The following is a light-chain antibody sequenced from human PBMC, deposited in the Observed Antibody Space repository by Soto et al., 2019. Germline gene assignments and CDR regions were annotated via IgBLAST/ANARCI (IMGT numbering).Light chain of an antibody. Sequence: DIPLTQSPSFLSASVGDSVTVTCRASQGISSYLAWYQQKPGKAPKLLIYAASTLQSGVPSRFSGSGSGTEFTLTISSLQPEDFATYYCQQLNSYPRTFGQGTKVEIK. CDR2: AAS. CDR3: QQLNSYPRT. J-gene: IGKJ1*01. CDR1: QGISSY. V-gene: IGKV1-9*01.